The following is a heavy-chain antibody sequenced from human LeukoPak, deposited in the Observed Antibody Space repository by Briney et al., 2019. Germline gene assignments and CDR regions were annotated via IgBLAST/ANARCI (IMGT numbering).Heavy chain of an antibody. CDR3: ARDHYGSGSY. D-gene: IGHD3-10*01. CDR2: IEQDESEK. J-gene: IGHJ4*02. Sequence: GGSLRLSCAASGFTFRNYWMSWVRQAPGKGLEWVANIEQDESEKHYVDSVKGRFTISRDNAKNSLFLQMKSLRAEDTAVYYCARDHYGSGSYWGQGTLVTVSS. V-gene: IGHV3-7*05. CDR1: GFTFRNYW.